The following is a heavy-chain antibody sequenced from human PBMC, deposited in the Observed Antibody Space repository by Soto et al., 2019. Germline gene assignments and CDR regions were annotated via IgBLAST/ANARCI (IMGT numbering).Heavy chain of an antibody. CDR1: GDSLSSADYC. D-gene: IGHD1-1*01. CDR3: AREERGLFDY. CDR2: ICYSGST. J-gene: IGHJ4*02. V-gene: IGHV4-30-4*01. Sequence: QVQLQESGPGLVKPSQTLSLTCTVSGDSLSSADYCWSWIRQAPGKDLEWIGYICYSGSTYHNPSLKWRSSMSVDTCKKQFSLKLTSVTAADTAVYYCAREERGLFDYWGQGRLVPVSS.